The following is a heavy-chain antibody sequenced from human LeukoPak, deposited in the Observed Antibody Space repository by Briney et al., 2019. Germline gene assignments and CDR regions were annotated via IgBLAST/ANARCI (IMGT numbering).Heavy chain of an antibody. CDR1: GGSFSGYY. CDR2: ISGSGGST. J-gene: IGHJ4*02. V-gene: IGHV3-23*01. Sequence: PSETLSLTCAVYGGSFSGYYWSWVRQAPGKGLEWVSAISGSGGSTYYADSVKGRFTISRDNSKNTLYLQMNSLRAEDTAVYYCAKAGSGRNYFDYWGQGTLVTVSS. D-gene: IGHD2-15*01. CDR3: AKAGSGRNYFDY.